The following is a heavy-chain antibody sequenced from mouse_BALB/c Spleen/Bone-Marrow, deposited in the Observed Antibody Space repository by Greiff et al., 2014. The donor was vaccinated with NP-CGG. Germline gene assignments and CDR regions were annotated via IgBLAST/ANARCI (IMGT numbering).Heavy chain of an antibody. CDR1: GFSLTSYG. Sequence: QVQLKESGPGLVQPSQTLSITCTVSGFSLTSYGVHWVRQPPGKGLEWLGVIWSGGSTDYNAAFISRRSISTDNSKSQVFFKRNSLQADDTAIYYCARNADYGSGYFDVWGAGTTVTVSS. V-gene: IGHV2-4*02. J-gene: IGHJ1*01. D-gene: IGHD1-2*01. CDR3: ARNADYGSGYFDV. CDR2: IWSGGST.